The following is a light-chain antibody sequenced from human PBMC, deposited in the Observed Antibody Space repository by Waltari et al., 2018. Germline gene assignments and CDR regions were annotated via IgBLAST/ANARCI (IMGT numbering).Light chain of an antibody. CDR1: QDIINY. CDR2: AAS. Sequence: DIQITQSPPSLSASVGDSVPITCRASQDIINYLAWYQQKPGKVPKLLIYAASTLESGVPSRFSGSGSGTDFTLTISSLQPEDVATYYCQKYNSAPRTFGQGTRLEIK. J-gene: IGKJ5*01. CDR3: QKYNSAPRT. V-gene: IGKV1-27*01.